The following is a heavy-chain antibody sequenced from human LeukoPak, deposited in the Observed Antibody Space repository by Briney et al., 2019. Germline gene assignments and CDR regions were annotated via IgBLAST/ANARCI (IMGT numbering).Heavy chain of an antibody. J-gene: IGHJ4*02. CDR1: GFSFSDAW. D-gene: IGHD3-9*01. V-gene: IGHV3-7*01. CDR3: ARVEDYDILTGFDY. CDR2: IKQDGREK. Sequence: GGSLRLSCAVSGFSFSDAWMSWVRQAPGKGLEWVANIKQDGREKYYVDSVKGRFTISRDNAKNSLYLQMNSLRAEDTAVYYCARVEDYDILTGFDYWGQGTLVTVSS.